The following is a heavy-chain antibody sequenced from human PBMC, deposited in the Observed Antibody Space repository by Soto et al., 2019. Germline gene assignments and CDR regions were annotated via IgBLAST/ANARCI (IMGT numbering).Heavy chain of an antibody. CDR2: IIPIFGTA. CDR1: GGTFSSYA. CDR3: ARPVEMATISRSYLFY. J-gene: IGHJ4*02. Sequence: QVQLVQSGAEVKNPGSSVKVSCKASGGTFSSYAINWVRQSPGPGREWMGGIIPIFGTANYAQTFQGRVTISADESTSTAYMELRSLRSEDTAVYYCARPVEMATISRSYLFYWGQGTLVTVSS. D-gene: IGHD5-12*01. V-gene: IGHV1-69*01.